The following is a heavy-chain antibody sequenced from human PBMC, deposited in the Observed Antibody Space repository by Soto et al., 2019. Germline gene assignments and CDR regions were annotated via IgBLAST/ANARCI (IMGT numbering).Heavy chain of an antibody. CDR1: GFTFSSYG. Sequence: QVQLVESGGGVVQPGRSLRLSCAASGFTFSSYGMHWVRQAPGEGLEWVAVISYDGSNKYYADSVKGRFTISRDNSKNTLYLQMNSLRAEDTAVYYCAKRWAVDSRYYYGMDVWGQGTAVTVSS. J-gene: IGHJ6*02. CDR2: ISYDGSNK. D-gene: IGHD1-26*01. V-gene: IGHV3-30*18. CDR3: AKRWAVDSRYYYGMDV.